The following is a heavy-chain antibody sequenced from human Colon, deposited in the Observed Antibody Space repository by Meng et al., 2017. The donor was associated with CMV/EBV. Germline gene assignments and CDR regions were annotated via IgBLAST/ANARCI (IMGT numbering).Heavy chain of an antibody. V-gene: IGHV7-4-1*02. Sequence: RASGYSFTSYSVAWVRPDPGQGVEWMEWINPNTGHPTYAQGFTGRFVFSLATYVSTAYLQINSLKAEDTAVYYCAREGEDAYYNFDYWGQGTLVTVSS. D-gene: IGHD3-10*01. CDR1: GYSFTSYS. CDR2: INPNTGHP. J-gene: IGHJ4*02. CDR3: AREGEDAYYNFDY.